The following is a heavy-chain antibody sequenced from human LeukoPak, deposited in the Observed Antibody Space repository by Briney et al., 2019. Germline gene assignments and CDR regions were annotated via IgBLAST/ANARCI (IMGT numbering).Heavy chain of an antibody. Sequence: GGSLRLSCAASAFTFSSYAMSWVRQAPGKGLEWVSSISSSSSYIHYADSVKGRFTISRDNAKNSLYLQMNSLRAEDTAVYYCAREIPAVPAATPEGGMDVWGKGTAVTVSS. V-gene: IGHV3-21*01. D-gene: IGHD2-2*01. CDR1: AFTFSSYA. CDR3: AREIPAVPAATPEGGMDV. J-gene: IGHJ6*04. CDR2: ISSSSSYI.